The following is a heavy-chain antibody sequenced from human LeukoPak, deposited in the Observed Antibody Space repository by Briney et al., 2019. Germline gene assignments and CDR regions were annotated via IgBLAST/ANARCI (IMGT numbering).Heavy chain of an antibody. CDR3: ARDLSPFNYGDYFDY. J-gene: IGHJ4*02. V-gene: IGHV3-33*01. CDR1: GFTFSSYG. D-gene: IGHD4-17*01. CDR2: IWYDGSNK. Sequence: GGSLRLSCAASGFTFSSYGMHWVRQAPGKGLEWVAVIWYDGSNKYYADSVKGRFTISRDNSKNTLYLQMNSLRAEDAAVYYCARDLSPFNYGDYFDYWGQGTLVTVSS.